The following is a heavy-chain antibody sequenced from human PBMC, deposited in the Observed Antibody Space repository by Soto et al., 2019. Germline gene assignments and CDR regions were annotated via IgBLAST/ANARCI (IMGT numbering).Heavy chain of an antibody. CDR3: AREKSYSYGYWGYFDY. CDR1: GYTFTSYA. Sequence: ASVKVSCKASGYTFTSYAMHWVRQAPGQRLEWMGWINAGNGNTKYSQKFQGRVTITRDTSASTAYMELSSLRSEDTAVYYCAREKSYSYGYWGYFDYWGQGTLVTVSS. J-gene: IGHJ4*02. V-gene: IGHV1-3*01. D-gene: IGHD5-18*01. CDR2: INAGNGNT.